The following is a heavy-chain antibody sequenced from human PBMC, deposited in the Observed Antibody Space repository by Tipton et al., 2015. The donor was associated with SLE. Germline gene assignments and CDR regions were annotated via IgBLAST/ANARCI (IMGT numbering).Heavy chain of an antibody. CDR3: AREVTTGTRWFDP. J-gene: IGHJ5*02. Sequence: TLSLTCAVSGGSIGIINWWSWVRQSPGKGLEWIGEIYQSGSTNYNPSLKRRVTISVDTSKNQFSLKLRSVTAADTAVYYCAREVTTGTRWFDPWGQGTLVTVSS. CDR2: IYQSGST. D-gene: IGHD2-21*02. V-gene: IGHV4-4*02. CDR1: GGSIGIINW.